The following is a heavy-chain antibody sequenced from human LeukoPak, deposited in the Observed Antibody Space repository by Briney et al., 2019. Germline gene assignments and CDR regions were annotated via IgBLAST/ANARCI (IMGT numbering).Heavy chain of an antibody. CDR1: GYTLTELS. CDR3: ATSEYSSSSSRYFDL. Sequence: ATSVKVSCKVSGYTLTELSMHWVRQAPGKGLECMGGFDPEDGETIYAQKFQGRVTMTEDTSTDTAYMELSSLRSEDTAVYYCATSEYSSSSSRYFDLWGRGTLVTVSS. V-gene: IGHV1-24*01. CDR2: FDPEDGET. J-gene: IGHJ2*01. D-gene: IGHD6-6*01.